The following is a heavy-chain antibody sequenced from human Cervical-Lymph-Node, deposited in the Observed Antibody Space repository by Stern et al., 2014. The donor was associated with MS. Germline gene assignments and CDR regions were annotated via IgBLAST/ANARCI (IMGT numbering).Heavy chain of an antibody. J-gene: IGHJ6*02. V-gene: IGHV3-30*18. Sequence: VQLEESGGGVVQPETSLRLSCAASGFRFNYYGMYWVRQAPGKGLEWVAIISYDGSIRNYADSVKGRFTISRDNSKNTLFLQMNSLRPEDTALYYCAKALDYNNFFAGNMDVWGQGTTVTVSS. CDR1: GFRFNYYG. D-gene: IGHD4-11*01. CDR3: AKALDYNNFFAGNMDV. CDR2: ISYDGSIR.